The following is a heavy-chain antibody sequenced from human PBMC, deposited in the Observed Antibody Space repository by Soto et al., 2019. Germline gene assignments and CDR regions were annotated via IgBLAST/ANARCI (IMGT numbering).Heavy chain of an antibody. CDR3: ARSRFVVGVTEDYYGMDV. D-gene: IGHD2-15*01. Sequence: QVQLQESGPGLVKPSQTLSLTCTVSGGSISSGGYYWSWIRQHPGKGLEWIGYIYYSGSTYYNPSLKSRVTISVDTSKNQFSLKLSSVTAADTAVYYCARSRFVVGVTEDYYGMDVWGQGTTVTVSS. CDR1: GGSISSGGYY. J-gene: IGHJ6*02. CDR2: IYYSGST. V-gene: IGHV4-31*03.